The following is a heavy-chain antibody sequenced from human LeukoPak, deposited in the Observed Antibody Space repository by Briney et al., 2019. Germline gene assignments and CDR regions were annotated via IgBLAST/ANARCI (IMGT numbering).Heavy chain of an antibody. CDR2: IYYTGST. J-gene: IGHJ6*03. Sequence: SETLSLTCTVSGGSISSYHWSWIRQPPGKGLEWIGHIYYTGSTNYNPSLKSRVTISLDTSKNQFSLKLSSVTAADTAVYYCTKSLGVFTHGGRAVGGKGPTST. V-gene: IGHV4-59*01. D-gene: IGHD3-3*01. CDR1: GGSISSYH. CDR3: TKSLGVFTHGGRAV.